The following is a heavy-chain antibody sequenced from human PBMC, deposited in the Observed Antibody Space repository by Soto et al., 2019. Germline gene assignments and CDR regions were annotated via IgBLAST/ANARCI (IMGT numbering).Heavy chain of an antibody. Sequence: QVRLVESGGGVVQPGRSLRLSCVASGFSKYSMHWVRQAPGKGLEWVALIWYDGSKKYYADSVKGRFTISRDDSKNTVDLQMDSLRAEDTAVYYCVREPGIKEYYFDYWGQGTLVTVSA. V-gene: IGHV3-33*01. CDR2: IWYDGSKK. D-gene: IGHD3-16*01. CDR1: GFSKYS. CDR3: VREPGIKEYYFDY. J-gene: IGHJ4*02.